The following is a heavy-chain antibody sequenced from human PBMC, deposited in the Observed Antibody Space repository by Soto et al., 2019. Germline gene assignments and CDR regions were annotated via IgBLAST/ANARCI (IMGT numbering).Heavy chain of an antibody. CDR2: FDPKDAET. CDR3: SNIFGMSAGPFEF. D-gene: IGHD3-3*02. CDR1: GYTLTELS. Sequence: QVQLVQSGAEVKKPGASVKVSCKVSGYTLTELSIHWVRQAPGGGLEWMGGFDPKDAETTYAQKFQGRVTLTEDTSRDTAYMELSRLRSDDTAVYYCSNIFGMSAGPFEFWGQGTLITVSS. V-gene: IGHV1-24*01. J-gene: IGHJ4*02.